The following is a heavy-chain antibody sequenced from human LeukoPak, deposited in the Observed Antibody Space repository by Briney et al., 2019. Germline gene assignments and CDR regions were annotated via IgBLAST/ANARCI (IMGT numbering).Heavy chain of an antibody. Sequence: GGSLRLSCAASGFTFSSYSMNWVRQAPGRGLEWVSSISSSSRHIYYADSVKGRFTISRDISKNTLYLQMNSLRAEDTAVYYCAKRGTVTTFGHCDYWGQGTLVTVSS. CDR2: ISSSSRHI. V-gene: IGHV3-21*04. CDR1: GFTFSSYS. CDR3: AKRGTVTTFGHCDY. D-gene: IGHD4-17*01. J-gene: IGHJ4*02.